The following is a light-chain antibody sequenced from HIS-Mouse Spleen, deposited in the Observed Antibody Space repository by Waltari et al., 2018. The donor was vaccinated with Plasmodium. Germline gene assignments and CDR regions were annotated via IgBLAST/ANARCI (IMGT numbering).Light chain of an antibody. J-gene: IGLJ3*02. CDR1: ALPKKY. CDR3: YSTDSSGNHRV. CDR2: EDS. V-gene: IGLV3-10*01. Sequence: VSPGQTARITCSGDALPKKYAYWYQQKSGQAPVLVIYEDSNRTSGIPERFSGSSSGTMATLTISGAQVEDEADYYCYSTDSSGNHRVFGGGTKLTVL.